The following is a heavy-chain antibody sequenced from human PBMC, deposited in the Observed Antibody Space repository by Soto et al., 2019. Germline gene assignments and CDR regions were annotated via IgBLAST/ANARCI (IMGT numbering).Heavy chain of an antibody. V-gene: IGHV4-34*01. CDR1: GDSCTEYS. J-gene: IGHJ5*02. Sequence: SATLSLTGEVRGDSCTEYSWSWIRQPPGKGLEWIGEINFQGTTNYHPSLRTRVSMSVDTSKSQISLNMSSVTAADTALYFCARKREGSVRLVEWLSYMRFDPGGTATMVTV. D-gene: IGHD3-3*01. CDR3: ARKREGSVRLVEWLSYMRFDP. CDR2: INFQGTT.